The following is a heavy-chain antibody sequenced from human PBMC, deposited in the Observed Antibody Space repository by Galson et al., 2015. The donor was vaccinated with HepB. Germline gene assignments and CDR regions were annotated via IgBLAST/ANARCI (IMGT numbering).Heavy chain of an antibody. Sequence: SLRLSCAASGFTFSGSAMHWVRQASGKGLEWVGRIRSKANSYATAYAASVKGRFTISRDDSKNTAYLQMNSLKTEDTAVYYCTRSAPSEYCSSTSCAIYYYYYYMDVWGKGPRSPSP. CDR1: GFTFSGSA. J-gene: IGHJ6*03. D-gene: IGHD2-2*01. CDR2: IRSKANSYAT. V-gene: IGHV3-73*01. CDR3: TRSAPSEYCSSTSCAIYYYYYYMDV.